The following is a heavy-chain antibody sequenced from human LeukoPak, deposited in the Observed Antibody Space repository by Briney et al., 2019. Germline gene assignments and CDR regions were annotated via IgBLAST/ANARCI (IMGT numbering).Heavy chain of an antibody. CDR3: ARDQAPRGLRGVIIEALYYFDY. D-gene: IGHD3-10*01. CDR2: ISYDGSNK. J-gene: IGHJ4*02. V-gene: IGHV3-30-3*01. CDR1: GFTFSSYA. Sequence: GGSLRLSCAASGFTFSSYAMHWVRQAPGKGLEWVAVISYDGSNKYYADSVKGRFTISRDNSKNTLYLQMNSLRAEDTAVYYCARDQAPRGLRGVIIEALYYFDYWGQGTLVTVSS.